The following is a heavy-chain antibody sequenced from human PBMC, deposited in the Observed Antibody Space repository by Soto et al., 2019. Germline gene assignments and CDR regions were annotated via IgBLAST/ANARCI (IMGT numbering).Heavy chain of an antibody. Sequence: GASVKVSCKASGYTFTSYAMHWVRQAPGQRLEWMGWINAGNGNTKYSQKFQGRVTITRDTSASTAYMELSSLRSEDTAVYYCARGYYGSGSPSYYYGMDVWGQGTTVTVSS. CDR3: ARGYYGSGSPSYYYGMDV. V-gene: IGHV1-3*01. CDR2: INAGNGNT. CDR1: GYTFTSYA. D-gene: IGHD3-10*01. J-gene: IGHJ6*02.